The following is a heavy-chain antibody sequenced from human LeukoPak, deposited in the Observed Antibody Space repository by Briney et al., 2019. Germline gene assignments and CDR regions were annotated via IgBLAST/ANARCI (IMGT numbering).Heavy chain of an antibody. CDR2: IYKNGST. Sequence: KTSETLSLTCTASGFSISSYNWSWIRQPPGKGLEWIGYIYKNGSTNYNPSLKSRVTISVDTSKNKFSLKLISVTAADTAVYYFARSSYPPCAPDYWGQGTLVTVSS. CDR3: ARSSYPPCAPDY. CDR1: GFSISSYN. D-gene: IGHD2-2*01. V-gene: IGHV4-59*08. J-gene: IGHJ4*02.